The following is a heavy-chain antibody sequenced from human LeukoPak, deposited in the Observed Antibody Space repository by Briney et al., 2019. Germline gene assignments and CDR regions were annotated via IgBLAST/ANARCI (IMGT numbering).Heavy chain of an antibody. Sequence: ASVKVSCKASGYTFTGYYMHWVRQAPGQGLEWMGWINPGSGATNCAQRFHGRVTMTRDTSISTVYMELSRLRSDDTAVYYCARVRDGYNDAYDIWGQGTMVTVSS. CDR3: ARVRDGYNDAYDI. V-gene: IGHV1-2*02. D-gene: IGHD5-24*01. J-gene: IGHJ3*02. CDR1: GYTFTGYY. CDR2: INPGSGAT.